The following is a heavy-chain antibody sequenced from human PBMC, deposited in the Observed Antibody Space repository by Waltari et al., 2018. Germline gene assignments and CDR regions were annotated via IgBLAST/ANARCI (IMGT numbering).Heavy chain of an antibody. CDR2: IDWNDNK. D-gene: IGHD3-22*01. CDR1: GFSLSTSGMC. J-gene: IGHJ4*02. Sequence: QVTLRESGPALVKPTQTLTLTCTFSGFSLSTSGMCVSWIRQPPGKALEWLARIDWNDNKYYSTSLKTRLTISKDTSKNQVVLTMTNMDPVDTATYYCVRIWNVDSYDSSGLVFDYWGQGTLITVSS. CDR3: VRIWNVDSYDSSGLVFDY. V-gene: IGHV2-70*15.